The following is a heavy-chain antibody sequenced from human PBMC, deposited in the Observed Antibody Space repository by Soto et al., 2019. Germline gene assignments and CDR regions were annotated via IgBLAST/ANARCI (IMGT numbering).Heavy chain of an antibody. J-gene: IGHJ4*02. CDR3: AREFVGKKYGDY. V-gene: IGHV3-30-3*01. CDR2: ISYNDINK. D-gene: IGHD2-15*01. CDR1: GFTFRDYA. Sequence: QPGGSLRLSCAASGFTFRDYAMHWVRQAPGKGLEWVAVISYNDINKYYADSVKGRFSISRDNSKNTLYLQMNSLRAEDTAVYYCAREFVGKKYGDYWGQGTLVTVSS.